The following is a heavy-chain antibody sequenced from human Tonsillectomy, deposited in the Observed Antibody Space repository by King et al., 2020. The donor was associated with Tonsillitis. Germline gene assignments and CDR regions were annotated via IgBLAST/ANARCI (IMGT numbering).Heavy chain of an antibody. J-gene: IGHJ4*02. V-gene: IGHV4-30-2*01. CDR3: AGGTFWRGYSVY. CDR1: GGSISSDDYT. CDR2: IYHSGST. D-gene: IGHD3-3*01. Sequence: MQLQESGSGLVKPSQTLSLTCAVSGGSISSDDYTWNWIRQPPGRGLQWIGYIYHSGSTFYNSSLKSRVTISVDRSKNQFSLKLNSVTAADTAVYYCAGGTFWRGYSVYWGQGILVTVSP.